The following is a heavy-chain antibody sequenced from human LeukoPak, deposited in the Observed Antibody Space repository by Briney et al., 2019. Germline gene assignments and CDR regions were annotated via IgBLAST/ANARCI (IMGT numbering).Heavy chain of an antibody. D-gene: IGHD6-13*01. V-gene: IGHV3-30*18. J-gene: IGHJ4*02. Sequence: GRSLRLSCAASGFTFSSYGMHWVRQAPGKGLEWVAVISYDGSNKYYADSVKGRFTISRDNSKNTLYLQMNSLRAEDTAVYYCAKNGTYSSAAAGALDYWGQGTLVTVSS. CDR3: AKNGTYSSAAAGALDY. CDR1: GFTFSSYG. CDR2: ISYDGSNK.